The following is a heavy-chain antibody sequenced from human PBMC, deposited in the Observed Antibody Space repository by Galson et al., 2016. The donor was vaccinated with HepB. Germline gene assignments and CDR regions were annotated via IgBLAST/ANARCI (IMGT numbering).Heavy chain of an antibody. CDR3: ARPGYCSGSSCYVPLDI. V-gene: IGHV3-74*03. J-gene: IGHJ3*02. D-gene: IGHD2-15*01. CDR1: GFTFSNHW. Sequence: SLRLSCAASGFTFSNHWMHWVRQAPGKGLVWVSRINNDGSNTTYADSVEGRFTISRDNAKNTLYLQMNSLRAEDTAVYYCARPGYCSGSSCYVPLDIWGQGTMATVSS. CDR2: INNDGSNT.